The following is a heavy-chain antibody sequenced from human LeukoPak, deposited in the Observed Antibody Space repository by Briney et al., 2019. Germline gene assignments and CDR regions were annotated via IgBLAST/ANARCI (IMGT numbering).Heavy chain of an antibody. J-gene: IGHJ6*03. CDR1: GGSFSGYY. CDR2: INHSGST. D-gene: IGHD3-10*01. V-gene: IGHV4-34*01. CDR3: ARVGVKYGSRRYQSYYMDV. Sequence: SETLSLTCAVYGGSFSGYYWSWIRQPPGKGLEWIGEINHSGSTNYNPSLKSRVTISVDTSKNQFSLKLSSVTAADTAVYYCARVGVKYGSRRYQSYYMDVWGKGTTVTVSS.